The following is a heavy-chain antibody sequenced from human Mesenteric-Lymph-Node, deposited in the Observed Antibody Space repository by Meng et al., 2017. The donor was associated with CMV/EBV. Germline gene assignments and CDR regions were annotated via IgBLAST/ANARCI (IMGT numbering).Heavy chain of an antibody. J-gene: IGHJ6*02. CDR1: GFTFSSYE. CDR3: ARDRCSSTSCYYYYGMDV. CDR2: ISSSSSTI. Sequence: GGSLRLSCAASGFTFSSYEMNWVRQAPGKGLEWVSYISSSSSTIYYADSVKGRFTISRDNAKNSLYLQMNSLRAEDTAVYYCARDRCSSTSCYYYYGMDVWGQGTTVTVSS. V-gene: IGHV3-48*03. D-gene: IGHD2-2*01.